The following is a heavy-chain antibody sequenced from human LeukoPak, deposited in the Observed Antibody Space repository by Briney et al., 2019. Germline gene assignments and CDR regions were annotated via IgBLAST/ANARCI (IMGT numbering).Heavy chain of an antibody. CDR3: ARRCYYDRSGFSRCYYFDR. CDR1: GGSISSNSFN. J-gene: IGHJ4*02. CDR2: IYYTGST. V-gene: IGHV4-39*07. D-gene: IGHD3-22*01. Sequence: SETLSLTCAASGGSISSNSFNWVWIRQPPGKGLEWIGSIYYTGSTYYNPSLKSRVTISVDTSKNQFSLNLRSVTAADTAMYFCARRCYYDRSGFSRCYYFDRWGQGTLVTVSP.